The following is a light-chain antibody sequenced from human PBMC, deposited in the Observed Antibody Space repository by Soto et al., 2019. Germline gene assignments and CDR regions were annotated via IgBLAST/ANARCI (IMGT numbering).Light chain of an antibody. V-gene: IGKV3-15*01. CDR1: QSVGSN. CDR3: QQYNIWPPLT. Sequence: EIVLTQSPVTLSLSPGERATLSCRASQSVGSNLAWYQQKPGQAPRLLIYGASTRATGLPARFSGRGSGTEFTLTISSLQSEDFAVYFCQQYNIWPPLTFGGGTKVEIK. J-gene: IGKJ4*01. CDR2: GAS.